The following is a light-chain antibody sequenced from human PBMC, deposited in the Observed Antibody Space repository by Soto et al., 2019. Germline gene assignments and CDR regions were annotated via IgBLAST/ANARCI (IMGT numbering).Light chain of an antibody. CDR1: SSDVGAYNS. J-gene: IGLJ1*01. Sequence: QSVLTQPPSASGSPGQSVTISCTGTSSDVGAYNSVSWYQHHPGKAPQLMIYEVSKRPSGVPDRFSGSKSGNTASLTVSGLQTEDEADYYCISDVGNNMGVFGPGTKVTV. CDR3: ISDVGNNMGV. CDR2: EVS. V-gene: IGLV2-8*01.